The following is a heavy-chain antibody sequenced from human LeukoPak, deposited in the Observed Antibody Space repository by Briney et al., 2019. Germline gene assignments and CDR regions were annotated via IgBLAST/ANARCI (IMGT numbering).Heavy chain of an antibody. D-gene: IGHD4-17*01. CDR2: ISGSGGST. CDR3: AKDGPDYGDYVDYFDY. CDR1: GFTFSSYA. Sequence: GGSLRLSCAASGFTFSSYAMSWVRQAPGKGLEWVSAISGSGGSTYYADSVKGRFTISRDNSKNTLYLQMNSLRAEDTAVHYCAKDGPDYGDYVDYFDYWGQGTLVTVSS. V-gene: IGHV3-23*01. J-gene: IGHJ4*02.